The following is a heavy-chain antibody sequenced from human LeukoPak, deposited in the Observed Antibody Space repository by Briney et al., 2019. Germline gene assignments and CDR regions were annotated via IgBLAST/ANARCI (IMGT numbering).Heavy chain of an antibody. CDR2: IVPFAGTP. CDR1: GYTFTSYG. J-gene: IGHJ6*03. V-gene: IGHV1-69*05. Sequence: ASVKVSCKASGYTFTSYGISWVRQAPGQRLEWMGGIVPFAGTPNYAQRFRGRVTITTAESSSTASLELRSLRSEDTAVYYCVRGARSYGLDSYYYMDVWGIGTTVTASS. CDR3: VRGARSYGLDSYYYMDV. D-gene: IGHD5-18*01.